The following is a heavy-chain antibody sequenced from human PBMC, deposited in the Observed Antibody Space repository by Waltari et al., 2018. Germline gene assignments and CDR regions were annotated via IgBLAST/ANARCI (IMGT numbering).Heavy chain of an antibody. J-gene: IGHJ4*02. Sequence: WGSLVRPSPGKGREWIGQIQQSGRTYSTPSLKSRITISVDKSKNQFSLNLSSVNDADTAVYYCAADRGNGLYFDYWGQGTLVTVSS. D-gene: IGHD2-15*01. CDR2: IQQSGRT. CDR3: AADRGNGLYFDY. V-gene: IGHV4-4*02. CDR1: W.